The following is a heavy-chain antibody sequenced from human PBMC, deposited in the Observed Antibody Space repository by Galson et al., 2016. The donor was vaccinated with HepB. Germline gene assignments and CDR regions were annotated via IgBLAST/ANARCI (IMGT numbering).Heavy chain of an antibody. J-gene: IGHJ3*01. D-gene: IGHD4-17*01. CDR3: ARDLPDDSVEYFDVFDL. CDR1: GFNLSGYY. CDR2: ISRSGDSM. V-gene: IGHV3-11*01. Sequence: SLRLSCAASGFNLSGYYMNWIRQAPGKELEWVSYISRSGDSMLYADSVRGRFTISRDNVKKSINLQMTNLRAEDTAVYYCARDLPDDSVEYFDVFDLWGQGTMVTVSS.